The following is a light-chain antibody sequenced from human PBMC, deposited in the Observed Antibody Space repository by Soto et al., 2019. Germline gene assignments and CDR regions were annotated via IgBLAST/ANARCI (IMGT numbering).Light chain of an antibody. CDR1: SGHSSYA. J-gene: IGLJ2*01. Sequence: QLVLTQSPSASASLGASVKLTCTLSSGHSSYAIAWHQQLPEKGPRYLMKVNSDGGHNKGDGIPDRFSGSSSGAERYLTISSLQSEEEADYYCQTWGTGIVVFGGGTKLTVL. CDR3: QTWGTGIVV. V-gene: IGLV4-69*01. CDR2: VNSDGGH.